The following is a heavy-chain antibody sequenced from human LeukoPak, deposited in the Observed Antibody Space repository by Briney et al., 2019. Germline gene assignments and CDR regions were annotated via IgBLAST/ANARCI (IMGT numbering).Heavy chain of an antibody. V-gene: IGHV4-59*01. Sequence: ASETLSLTCTVSGGSISSYYWSWIRQPPGKGLEWIGCIYYSGSTNYNPSLKSRVTISVDTSKNQFSLKPSSVTAADTAVYYCARAAAGTHYFDYWGQGTLVTVSS. CDR1: GGSISSYY. CDR2: IYYSGST. J-gene: IGHJ4*02. D-gene: IGHD6-13*01. CDR3: ARAAAGTHYFDY.